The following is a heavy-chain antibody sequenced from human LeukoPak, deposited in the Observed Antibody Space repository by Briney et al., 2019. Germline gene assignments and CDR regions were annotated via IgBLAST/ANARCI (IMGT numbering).Heavy chain of an antibody. Sequence: GASVKVSCKASGYTFTGYYMHWVRQAPGQGLEWMGWINPNSSGTNYAQKFQGRVTMTRDTSISTAYMELSRLRSDDTAVYYCARGNCGGDCYSFDYWGQGTLVTVSS. CDR2: INPNSSGT. CDR1: GYTFTGYY. V-gene: IGHV1-2*02. J-gene: IGHJ4*02. D-gene: IGHD2-21*02. CDR3: ARGNCGGDCYSFDY.